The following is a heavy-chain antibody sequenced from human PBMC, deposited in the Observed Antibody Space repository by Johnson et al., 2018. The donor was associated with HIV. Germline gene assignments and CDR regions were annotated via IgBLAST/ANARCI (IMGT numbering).Heavy chain of an antibody. V-gene: IGHV3-30-3*01. CDR2: ISYDGSNK. Sequence: QVQLVESGGGVVQPGRSLRLSCAASGFIFSSYVMYWVRQAPGKGLEWVAVISYDGSNKYYADSVKGRFTISRDNDKNSLYLQMNSLRAEDTAVYYCAREGRRDAFDIWGQGTMVTVSS. J-gene: IGHJ3*02. CDR1: GFIFSSYV. CDR3: AREGRRDAFDI.